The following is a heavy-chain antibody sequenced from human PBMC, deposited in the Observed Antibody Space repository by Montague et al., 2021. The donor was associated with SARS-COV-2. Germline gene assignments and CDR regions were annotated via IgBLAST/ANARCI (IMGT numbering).Heavy chain of an antibody. CDR2: VYNDENT. Sequence: SETLSLTCTVSGGSINNYYWTWIRQPPEKGLEWTASVYNDENTNSNPSLKSRLTMSIDTSKKQFSLNLNSVTAADTAVYYCARGRTRVGQLSYFDYWGQGTLVTVSS. V-gene: IGHV4-4*08. J-gene: IGHJ4*02. D-gene: IGHD4-11*01. CDR1: GGSINNYY. CDR3: ARGRTRVGQLSYFDY.